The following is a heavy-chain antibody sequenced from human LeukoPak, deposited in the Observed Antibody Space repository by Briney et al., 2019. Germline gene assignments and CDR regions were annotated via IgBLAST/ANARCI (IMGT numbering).Heavy chain of an antibody. J-gene: IGHJ4*02. CDR1: AFTFTRSA. V-gene: IGHV1-58*01. CDR3: AADYGDSDY. Sequence: SVKVSCKASAFTFTRSAVQWVRQARGQRLEWIGWIVVAGGETQYTEKFQGRVTITRDMSTSTVYIELSSLRSEDTAVYYCAADYGDSDYWGQGTLVTVSS. CDR2: IVVAGGET. D-gene: IGHD4-17*01.